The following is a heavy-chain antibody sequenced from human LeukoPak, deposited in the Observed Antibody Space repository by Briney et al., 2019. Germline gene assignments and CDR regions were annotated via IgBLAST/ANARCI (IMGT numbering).Heavy chain of an antibody. V-gene: IGHV4-61*02. CDR1: GDSISSGDYY. J-gene: IGHJ4*02. CDR2: ISTSGTP. CDR3: ARGPY. Sequence: SETLSLTCTVSGDSISSGDYYWNWIRQPAGKRLEWIGRISTSGTPNYNPSFRGRLTISIDTSKNQFSLNLRSVTAAETGIYYCARGPYWGQGTLVTVSS.